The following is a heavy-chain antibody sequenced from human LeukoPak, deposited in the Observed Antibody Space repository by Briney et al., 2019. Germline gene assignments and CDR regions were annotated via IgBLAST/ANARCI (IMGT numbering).Heavy chain of an antibody. CDR2: ISYDGINE. J-gene: IGHJ1*01. CDR1: GFTFSSYV. D-gene: IGHD4-17*01. CDR3: ATGRVDYGDYGVVKH. Sequence: RAGRSLRLSCAASGFTFSSYVMHWVRRAPGKGLEWVAVISYDGINEYYVDSVKGRFTISRDNSKNSLYLQMESLTIEDTAVYYCATGRVDYGDYGVVKHWGQGTLVTVSS. V-gene: IGHV3-30*03.